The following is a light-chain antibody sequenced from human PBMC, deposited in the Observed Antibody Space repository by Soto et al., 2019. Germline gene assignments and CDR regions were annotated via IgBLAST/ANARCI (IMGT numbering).Light chain of an antibody. Sequence: QSVLTQPPSVSGFPGQSVTSASTGPGTDLLSYNRVSWSQQPPGTAPKLISYEGSKRPSGVPDRFSGSKSGNTASLTISGIQAADEADYYCSLYTSENAYVFGTGTKVTVL. CDR2: EGS. J-gene: IGLJ1*01. CDR3: SLYTSENAYV. V-gene: IGLV2-18*01. CDR1: GTDLLSYNR.